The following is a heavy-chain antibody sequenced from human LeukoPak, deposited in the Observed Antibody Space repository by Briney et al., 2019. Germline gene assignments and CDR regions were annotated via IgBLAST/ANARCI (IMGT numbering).Heavy chain of an antibody. D-gene: IGHD5-24*01. Sequence: SETLSLTCTVSGGSISSSSYYWGWIRQPPGKGLEWIGSIYYSGSTYYNPSLKSRVTTSVDTSKNQFSLKLSSVTAADTAVYYCARPQLGWFDPWGQGTLVTVSS. CDR2: IYYSGST. CDR3: ARPQLGWFDP. J-gene: IGHJ5*02. CDR1: GGSISSSSYY. V-gene: IGHV4-39*01.